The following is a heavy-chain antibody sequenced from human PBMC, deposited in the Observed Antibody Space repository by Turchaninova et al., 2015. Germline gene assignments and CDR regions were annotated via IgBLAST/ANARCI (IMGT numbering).Heavy chain of an antibody. CDR2: IDPRDSET. V-gene: IGHV5-10-1*03. J-gene: IGHJ4*02. D-gene: IGHD6-19*01. CDR1: GDTFSRSW. CDR3: AVTPNYYGSSGYF. Sequence: EVQLVQSGAEVKEPGESFRIPSKGSGDTFSRSWISWVRQMPGKGLEWMGNIDPRDSETKYSPSFQGHVSISADKSISTAYLQWRSLKASDTAIYYCAVTPNYYGSSGYFWSQGTPVTVSS.